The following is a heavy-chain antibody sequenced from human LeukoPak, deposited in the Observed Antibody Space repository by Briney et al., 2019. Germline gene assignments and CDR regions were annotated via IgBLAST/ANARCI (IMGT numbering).Heavy chain of an antibody. D-gene: IGHD4/OR15-4a*01. Sequence: PGGSLRLSCEDSGFTFRSYEMNWVRQPPGKGLEWIGSIYYSGSTNYNPSLKSRVTISVDTSKNQFSLKLSSVTAADTAVYYCARLVLDYYYYYMDVWGKGTTVTISS. V-gene: IGHV4-34*01. CDR2: IYYSGST. CDR1: GFTFRSYE. J-gene: IGHJ6*03. CDR3: ARLVLDYYYYYMDV.